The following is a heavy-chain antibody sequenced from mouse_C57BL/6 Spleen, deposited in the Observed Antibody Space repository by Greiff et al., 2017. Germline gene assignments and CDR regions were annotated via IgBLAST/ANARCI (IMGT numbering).Heavy chain of an antibody. CDR3: ARGPPYAMDY. CDR2: IYPSDSET. J-gene: IGHJ4*01. V-gene: IGHV1-61*01. Sequence: VQLQQPGAELVRPGSSVKLSCKASGYTFTSYWMDWVKQRPGQGLEWIGNIYPSDSETHYNQKFKDKATLTVDKSSSTAYMQLSSLTSEDSAVYYCARGPPYAMDYWGQGTSVTVSS. CDR1: GYTFTSYW.